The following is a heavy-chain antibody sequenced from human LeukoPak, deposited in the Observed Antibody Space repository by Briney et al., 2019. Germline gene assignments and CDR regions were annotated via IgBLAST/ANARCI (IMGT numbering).Heavy chain of an antibody. CDR2: IRYDGSNK. V-gene: IGHV3-30*02. D-gene: IGHD3-10*01. CDR3: ARAYGSGSFFDY. J-gene: IGHJ4*02. CDR1: GFTFSSYG. Sequence: TGGSLRLSCAASGFTFSSYGMHWVRQAPGKGLEWVAFIRYDGSNKYYADSVKGRFTISRDNSKNTLYLQMNSLRAEDTAVYYCARAYGSGSFFDYWGQGTLVTVSS.